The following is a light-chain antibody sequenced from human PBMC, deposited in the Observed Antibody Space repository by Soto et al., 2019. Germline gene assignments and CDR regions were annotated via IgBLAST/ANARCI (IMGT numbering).Light chain of an antibody. J-gene: IGLJ2*01. CDR1: SSDVGGYNY. CDR2: EVS. Sequence: QSALTQPPSASGSPGQSVTISCTGTSSDVGGYNYVSWYQQNPGKAPKLMIYEVSKRPSGVPDRFSGSKSGNTASLTVSGLQAEDEADYYCSSYAGSNTYVVFGGGTKLTVL. CDR3: SSYAGSNTYVV. V-gene: IGLV2-8*01.